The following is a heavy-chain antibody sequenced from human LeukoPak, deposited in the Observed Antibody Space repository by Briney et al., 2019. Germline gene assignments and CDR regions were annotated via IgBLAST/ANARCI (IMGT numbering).Heavy chain of an antibody. D-gene: IGHD3-3*01. CDR1: GGSFSGYY. CDR3: ARDTYDFWSGYFDY. Sequence: SETLSLTCAVYGGSFSGYYWNWIRQPPGKGLEWIGEINHSGSTNYNSSLKSRVTISVDTSKNQFSLKLSSVTAADTAVYYCARDTYDFWSGYFDYWGQGTLVTVSS. V-gene: IGHV4-34*01. CDR2: INHSGST. J-gene: IGHJ4*02.